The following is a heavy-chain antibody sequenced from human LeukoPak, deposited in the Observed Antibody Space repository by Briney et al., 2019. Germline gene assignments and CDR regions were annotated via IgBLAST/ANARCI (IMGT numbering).Heavy chain of an antibody. CDR2: IYTSGST. Sequence: SETLSLTCAVYGGSFSGYYWSWIRQPPGKGLEWIGRIYTSGSTNYNPSLKSRVTMSVDTSKNQFSLKLSSVTAADTAVYYCARAVGRITMVQGVRGYYYYMDVWGKGTTVTISS. CDR1: GGSFSGYY. J-gene: IGHJ6*03. CDR3: ARAVGRITMVQGVRGYYYYMDV. V-gene: IGHV4-59*10. D-gene: IGHD3-10*01.